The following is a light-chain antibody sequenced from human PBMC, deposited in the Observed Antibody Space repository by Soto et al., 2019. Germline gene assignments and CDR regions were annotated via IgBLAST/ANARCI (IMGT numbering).Light chain of an antibody. CDR2: DVI. V-gene: IGLV2-14*03. CDR1: SSDVGGYDY. CDR3: SSYTTSSTKV. J-gene: IGLJ1*01. Sequence: QSALTQPASVSGSPGQSITISCTGTSSDVGGYDYVSWYQQQPGKAPKLMIYDVINRPSGVSNRFSGSKSGNTASMTISGLQPEDEADYYCSSYTTSSTKVFGTGTKLTVL.